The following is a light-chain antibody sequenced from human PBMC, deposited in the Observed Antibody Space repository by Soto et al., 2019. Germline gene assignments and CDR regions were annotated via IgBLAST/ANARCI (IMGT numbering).Light chain of an antibody. CDR3: QSYDSSLSGSHVV. J-gene: IGLJ2*01. CDR1: SSNIGAGYA. CDR2: GNS. Sequence: QSVLPQPPSVSGAPGQRVTISCTGSSSNIGAGYAVHWYQQLPGTAPKLLIYGNSNRPSGVPDRFSGSKSGTSASLAITGLQAEDEADYYCQSYDSSLSGSHVVFGGGTQLTVL. V-gene: IGLV1-40*01.